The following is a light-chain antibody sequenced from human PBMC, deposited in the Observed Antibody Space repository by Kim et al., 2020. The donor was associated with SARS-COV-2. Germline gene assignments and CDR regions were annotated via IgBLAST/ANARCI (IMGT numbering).Light chain of an antibody. CDR2: RNN. CDR1: SNNVGYQG. Sequence: QAGLTQPPSVSKGLRQTATLTCTGNSNNVGYQGAAWLQHHQGHPPKLLSYRNNNRPSGISERFSASRSGNTVSLTITGLQPEDEADYYCSAWDSSLYAHVFGPGTKVTVL. V-gene: IGLV10-54*01. CDR3: SAWDSSLYAHV. J-gene: IGLJ1*01.